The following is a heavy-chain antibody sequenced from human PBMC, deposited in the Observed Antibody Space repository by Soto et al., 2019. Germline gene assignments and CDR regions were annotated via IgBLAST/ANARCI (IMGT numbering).Heavy chain of an antibody. CDR3: ARAIYGYFDY. Sequence: QVQLVESGGGVVQPGRSLRLSCAASGFTFSSYAMHWVRQAPGKGLEWVAVISYDGSNKYYADSVKGRFTISRDNSKNTLYLQMNSRRDEDTDVYYCARAIYGYFDYWGQGNLVTVSS. CDR1: GFTFSSYA. D-gene: IGHD3-3*02. J-gene: IGHJ4*02. CDR2: ISYDGSNK. V-gene: IGHV3-30-3*01.